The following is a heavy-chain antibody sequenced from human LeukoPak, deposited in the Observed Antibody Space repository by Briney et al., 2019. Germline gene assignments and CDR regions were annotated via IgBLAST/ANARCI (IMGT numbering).Heavy chain of an antibody. V-gene: IGHV1-18*01. CDR3: ARLRVDPYDILTGLSVDYYYGMDV. CDR1: GYTFTSYG. Sequence: ASVKVSCKASGYTFTSYGISWVRQAPGQGLEWMGWISAYNGNTNYAQKLQGRVTMTTDTSTSTAYMELRSLRSDDTAVYYCARLRVDPYDILTGLSVDYYYGMDVWGQGTTVTVSS. CDR2: ISAYNGNT. J-gene: IGHJ6*02. D-gene: IGHD3-9*01.